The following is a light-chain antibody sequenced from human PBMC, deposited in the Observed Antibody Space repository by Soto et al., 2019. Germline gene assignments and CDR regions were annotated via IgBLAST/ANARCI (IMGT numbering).Light chain of an antibody. CDR1: QSISTW. CDR3: QQYNPSPRT. V-gene: IGKV1-5*03. J-gene: IGKJ1*01. Sequence: DIQMTQPPSTLSAFVGDRVTITCRASQSISTWLAWYQQKQGKVPKLLIFKASSLQSGVPSRFSGSGSGTDFTLTISSLQPDDFATYYCQQYNPSPRTFGQGTKVDIK. CDR2: KAS.